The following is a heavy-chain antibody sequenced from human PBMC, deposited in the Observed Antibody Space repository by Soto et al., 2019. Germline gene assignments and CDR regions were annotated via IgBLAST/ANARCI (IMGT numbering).Heavy chain of an antibody. J-gene: IGHJ4*02. D-gene: IGHD6-13*01. Sequence: QVQLQESGPGLANPSETLSLTCTVSGDSIAHYDWSWIRQPPGKRLEWIGYIYYTGSTTYNPSLESRVTMSIDTSRNQFSLKLRSVNAADTAIYYCAKYRRTEAEGFTLDYWGRGTLVTVSS. CDR1: GDSIAHYD. CDR2: IYYTGST. CDR3: AKYRRTEAEGFTLDY. V-gene: IGHV4-59*01.